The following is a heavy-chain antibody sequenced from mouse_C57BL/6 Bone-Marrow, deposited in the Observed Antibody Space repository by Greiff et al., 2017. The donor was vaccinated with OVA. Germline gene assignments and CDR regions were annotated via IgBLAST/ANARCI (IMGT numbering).Heavy chain of an antibody. CDR2: IRYSGST. J-gene: IGHJ2*01. D-gene: IGHD1-1*01. V-gene: IGHV3-1*01. CDR1: GYSITSGYD. CDR3: AREGLLRYYFDY. Sequence: VQLKESGPGMVKPSQSLSLTCTVTGYSITSGYDWHWIRHFPGNKLEWMSYIRYSGSTNYNPSLKSRISITHDTSKNHFFLKLNSVTTEDTATYYCAREGLLRYYFDYWGQGTTLTVSS.